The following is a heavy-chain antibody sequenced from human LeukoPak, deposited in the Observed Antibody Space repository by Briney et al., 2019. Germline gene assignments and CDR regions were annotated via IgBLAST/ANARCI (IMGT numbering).Heavy chain of an antibody. CDR1: GGSISGYY. D-gene: IGHD2-15*01. Sequence: SETLSLTCTVSGGSISGYYWSWIRQPAGKGLEWIGRIYTSGSTNYNPSLKSRVTMSVDTSKNQFSLKLTSVTAADTAVYYCARGYCSGGSCYIFDYWGQGSLVTVSS. CDR3: ARGYCSGGSCYIFDY. V-gene: IGHV4-4*07. J-gene: IGHJ4*02. CDR2: IYTSGST.